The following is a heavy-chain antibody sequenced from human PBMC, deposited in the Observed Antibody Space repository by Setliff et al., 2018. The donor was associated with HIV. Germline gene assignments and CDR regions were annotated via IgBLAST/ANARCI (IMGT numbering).Heavy chain of an antibody. D-gene: IGHD3-22*01. CDR3: ARAGNDYYDSSGYYYVVDWFDS. Sequence: SETLSLTCTVSSGSIKSYYWSWIRQPPGKGLEWVGYIYGSGSTNYNPSLKSRLTISIDMSKNQFSLKLNSVTSADTAVYYCARAGNDYYDSSGYYYVVDWFDSWGQGTLVTVSS. J-gene: IGHJ5*01. CDR2: IYGSGST. V-gene: IGHV4-59*01. CDR1: SGSIKSYY.